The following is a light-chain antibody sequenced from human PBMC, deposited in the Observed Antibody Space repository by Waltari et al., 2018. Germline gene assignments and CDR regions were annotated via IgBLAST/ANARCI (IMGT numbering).Light chain of an antibody. J-gene: IGLJ3*02. CDR1: SSDIGSAT. CDR2: GND. CDR3: AAWDKSLSGPV. V-gene: IGLV1-44*01. Sequence: QSALTQPPSVSGTPGQRSTISCSTSSSDIGSATVHWYQQLPGTAPNLHIFGNDQRPSGVPDRFSGSKSGTSASLAIRGLQSEDEADYYCAAWDKSLSGPVFGGGTKLTVL.